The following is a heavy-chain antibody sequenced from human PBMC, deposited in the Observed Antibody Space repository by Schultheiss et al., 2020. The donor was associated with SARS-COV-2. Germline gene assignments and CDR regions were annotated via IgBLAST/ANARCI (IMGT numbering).Heavy chain of an antibody. Sequence: GGSLRLSCAASGFTFSSYAMSWVRQAPGKGLEWVSTISGSGGSTYYADSVKGRFTISRDNSMDTLYLQMNSLRAEDTAVYYCARGYSYGCFDSWGQGTRVTVSS. CDR1: GFTFSSYA. J-gene: IGHJ4*02. D-gene: IGHD5-18*01. V-gene: IGHV3-23*01. CDR2: ISGSGGST. CDR3: ARGYSYGCFDS.